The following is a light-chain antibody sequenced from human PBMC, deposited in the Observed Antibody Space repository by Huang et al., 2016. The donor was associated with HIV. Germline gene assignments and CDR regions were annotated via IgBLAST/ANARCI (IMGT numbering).Light chain of an antibody. Sequence: DIQMTQSPSSLSASVGDRVTITCRASHNIDTYLNWYQQKPGKAPRPLIYFASSLQTGVPSRFAGSGSGTEFTLTISSLQPEDFATYYCQQSYNFATCGQGTKLEIK. CDR2: FAS. CDR3: QQSYNFAT. V-gene: IGKV1-39*01. CDR1: HNIDTY. J-gene: IGKJ1*01.